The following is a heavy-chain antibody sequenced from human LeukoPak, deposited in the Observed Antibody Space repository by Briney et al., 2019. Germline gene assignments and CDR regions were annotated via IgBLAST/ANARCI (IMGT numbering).Heavy chain of an antibody. D-gene: IGHD3-3*01. CDR1: GFTFSSYA. CDR3: AKIPGTYYGFWSGYYRDDADYFDY. J-gene: IGHJ4*02. V-gene: IGHV3-23*01. CDR2: ISGSGGST. Sequence: GGSLRLSCAASGFTFSSYAMSWVRQAPGKGLEWVSAISGSGGSTYYADSVKGRFTISRDNSKNTLYLQMNSLRAEDTAVYYCAKIPGTYYGFWSGYYRDDADYFDYWGQGTLVTVSS.